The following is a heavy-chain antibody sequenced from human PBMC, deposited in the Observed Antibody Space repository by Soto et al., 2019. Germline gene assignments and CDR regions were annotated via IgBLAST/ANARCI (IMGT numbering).Heavy chain of an antibody. D-gene: IGHD3-3*01. CDR2: ISYDGSNK. J-gene: IGHJ4*02. V-gene: IGHV3-30-3*01. CDR1: GFTFSSYA. CDR3: ARDKRDLRFLEWSYYFDY. Sequence: QVQLVESGGGVVQPGRSLRLSCAASGFTFSSYAMHWVRQAPGKGLEWVAVISYDGSNKYYADSVKGRFTISRDNSKNTLYLQLNSLRAEDTAVYYCARDKRDLRFLEWSYYFDYWGKGTLVNVSS.